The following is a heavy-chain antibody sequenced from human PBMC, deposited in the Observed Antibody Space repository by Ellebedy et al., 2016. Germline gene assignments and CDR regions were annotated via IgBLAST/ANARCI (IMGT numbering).Heavy chain of an antibody. CDR2: INESGVT. CDR3: ARVAGGRYRYGYNGLDV. D-gene: IGHD5-18*01. J-gene: IGHJ6*02. Sequence: SETLSLTXTFQGGSLTGFYWNWIRQSPDKGLEWIGQINESGVTTYNPSLKSRVTMSVDTSRKQFSLRLRYMTAADTAVYYCARVAGGRYRYGYNGLDVWGQGTTVTVSS. CDR1: GGSLTGFY. V-gene: IGHV4-34*01.